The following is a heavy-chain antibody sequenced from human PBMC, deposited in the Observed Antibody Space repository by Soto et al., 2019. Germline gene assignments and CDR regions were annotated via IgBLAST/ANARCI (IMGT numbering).Heavy chain of an antibody. CDR1: GFTFSSYA. V-gene: IGHV3-23*01. CDR2: ISGSGGST. D-gene: IGHD6-19*01. Sequence: GGSLRLSCAASGFTFSSYAMSWVRQAPGKGLEWVSAISGSGGSTYYADSVKGRFTISRDNSKNTLYLQMNSLRAEDTAVYYCAKGEAVAARWKDYYYYGMDVWGQGTTVTVSS. J-gene: IGHJ6*02. CDR3: AKGEAVAARWKDYYYYGMDV.